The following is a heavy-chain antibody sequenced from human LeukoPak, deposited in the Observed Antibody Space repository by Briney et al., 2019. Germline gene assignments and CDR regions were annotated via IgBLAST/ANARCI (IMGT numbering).Heavy chain of an antibody. CDR2: ISSSSSTI. J-gene: IGHJ4*02. CDR1: GFTFSSYW. D-gene: IGHD3-10*01. Sequence: GGSLRISCAVSGFTFSSYWMSWVRQAPGKGLEWVSYISSSSSTIYYADSVKGRFTISRDNAKNSLYLQMNSLRAEDTAVYYCARGWEYYGSGSLIDYWGQGTLVTVSS. V-gene: IGHV3-48*01. CDR3: ARGWEYYGSGSLIDY.